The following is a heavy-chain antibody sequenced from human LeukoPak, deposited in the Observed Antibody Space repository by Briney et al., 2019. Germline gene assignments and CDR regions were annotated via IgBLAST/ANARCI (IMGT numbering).Heavy chain of an antibody. CDR2: IIGSGANT. CDR1: GFTFSRYA. CDR3: TQDHFVPSWRDDY. Sequence: GGSLRLSCAASGFTFSRYAMSWVRQAPGKGLEWVSGIIGSGANTYYADSVKGRFTISRDNSKNTLYLQLKSLRAEDTAIYYCTQDHFVPSWRDDYWGQGTLVTVSS. D-gene: IGHD3-16*02. J-gene: IGHJ4*02. V-gene: IGHV3-23*01.